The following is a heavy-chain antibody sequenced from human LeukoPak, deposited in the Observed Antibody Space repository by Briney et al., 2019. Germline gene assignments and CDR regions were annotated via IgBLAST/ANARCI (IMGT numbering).Heavy chain of an antibody. CDR2: IYYSGST. Sequence: SETLSLTCTVSGGSISSSSYYWGWIRQPPGKGLEWIGSIYYSGSTYYNPSLKSRVTISVDTSKNQFSLKLSSVTAADTAVYYCASHLGVRDWFDPWGQGTLVTVSS. D-gene: IGHD3-10*02. CDR1: GGSISSSSYY. CDR3: ASHLGVRDWFDP. V-gene: IGHV4-39*01. J-gene: IGHJ5*02.